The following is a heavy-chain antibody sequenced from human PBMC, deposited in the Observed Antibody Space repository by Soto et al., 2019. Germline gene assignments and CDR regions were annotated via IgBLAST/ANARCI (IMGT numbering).Heavy chain of an antibody. CDR3: ARHVKTGTSISFSIDY. CDR1: GASISGYY. V-gene: IGHV4-59*08. Sequence: SETLSLTCTVSGASISGYYWSWIRQPPGEGLEWIGFIYYSGSTNYNPSLKSRVTISLDTSKNQFSLKLSSVTAADTAMYYCARHVKTGTSISFSIDYWGQGTLVTVSS. D-gene: IGHD3-9*01. CDR2: IYYSGST. J-gene: IGHJ4*02.